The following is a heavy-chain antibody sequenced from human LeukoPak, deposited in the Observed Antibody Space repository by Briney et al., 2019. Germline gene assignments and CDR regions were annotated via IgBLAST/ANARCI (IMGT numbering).Heavy chain of an antibody. J-gene: IGHJ3*01. Sequence: PGGSLRLSCAASGFTFDDYAMHWVRQAPGKGLEWVSGISWKSNTIDYADSVKGRFTISRDNAKNSLYLQMNSLRPEDTALYYCAKDVGWEVLSDDGFDVWGQGTMVTVSS. V-gene: IGHV3-9*01. CDR3: AKDVGWEVLSDDGFDV. CDR1: GFTFDDYA. D-gene: IGHD1-26*01. CDR2: ISWKSNTI.